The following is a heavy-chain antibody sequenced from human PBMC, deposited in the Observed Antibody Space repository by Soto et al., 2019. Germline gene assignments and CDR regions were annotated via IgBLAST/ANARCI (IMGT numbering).Heavy chain of an antibody. CDR3: ARARLSRSWWGDP. D-gene: IGHD2-15*01. CDR2: IYYSGST. Sequence: PETLCLTCTVSGGSISNYWSWIRQPPGKGLEWIGYIYYSGSTNYNPSLKSRVTISVDTSKNQFSLKLSSVTAADTAVYYCARARLSRSWWGDPWGQGTLVTVS. J-gene: IGHJ5*02. V-gene: IGHV4-59*01. CDR1: GGSISNY.